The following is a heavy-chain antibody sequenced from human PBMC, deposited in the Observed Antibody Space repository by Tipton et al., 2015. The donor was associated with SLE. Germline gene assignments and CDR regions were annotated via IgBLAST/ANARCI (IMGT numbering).Heavy chain of an antibody. CDR2: ISGSGYNT. D-gene: IGHD1-26*01. J-gene: IGHJ5*02. V-gene: IGHV3-23*01. CDR3: ANWVGRSWFDH. Sequence: SLRLSCAASGFSFGSYAMSWVRQAPGKGLEWVSGISGSGYNTYYADSVKGRFTISRDNSKDTLYLQMKSLRVEDTAVYYCANWVGRSWFDHWGQGTLVSVSS. CDR1: GFSFGSYA.